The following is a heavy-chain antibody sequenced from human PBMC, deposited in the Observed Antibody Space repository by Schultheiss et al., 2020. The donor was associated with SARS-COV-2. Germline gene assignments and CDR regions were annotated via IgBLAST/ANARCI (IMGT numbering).Heavy chain of an antibody. J-gene: IGHJ6*02. Sequence: GGSLRLSCAASGFTFSSYWMHWVRQAPGKGLEWVAVISYDGSNKYYADSVKGRFTISRDNAKNSLYLQMNSLRAEDTAVYYCARAGPHYYYYGMDVWGQGTTVTVSS. V-gene: IGHV3-30-3*01. CDR2: ISYDGSNK. CDR1: GFTFSSYW. CDR3: ARAGPHYYYYGMDV.